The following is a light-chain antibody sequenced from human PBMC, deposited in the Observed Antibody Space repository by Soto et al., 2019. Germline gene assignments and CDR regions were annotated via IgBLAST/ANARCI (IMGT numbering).Light chain of an antibody. J-gene: IGKJ5*01. CDR2: DAS. V-gene: IGKV3-11*01. CDR1: QSVSSY. Sequence: EIVLTQSPATLSLSQGEIATLSCSASQSVSSYLAWYQQKPGQAPRLLIYDASNRATGIPARFSAIGSGTDFTLTISSLEPEDSAVYYCQQRGNWITFGPGKRLEIK. CDR3: QQRGNWIT.